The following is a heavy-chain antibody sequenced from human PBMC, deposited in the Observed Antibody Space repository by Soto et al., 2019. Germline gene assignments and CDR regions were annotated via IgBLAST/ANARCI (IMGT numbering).Heavy chain of an antibody. V-gene: IGHV1-69*04. CDR3: ARAAFDS. J-gene: IGHJ4*02. D-gene: IGHD6-25*01. Sequence: QVQLVQSGAEVKKPGSSVKVSCKASGGTFSIYSFSWVRQAPGQGLEWMGRIIPVVATVNYAQKFQGRVTITADKSTSTVYLELSSLRSEDTAVYYCARAAFDSRGQGTPVTVSS. CDR2: IIPVVATV. CDR1: GGTFSIYS.